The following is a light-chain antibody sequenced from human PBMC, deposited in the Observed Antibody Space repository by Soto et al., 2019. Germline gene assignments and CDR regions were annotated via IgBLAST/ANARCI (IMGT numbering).Light chain of an antibody. CDR1: QSVASSK. Sequence: EIVLTQSPVTLSLSPGERATLSCGASQSVASSKLAWYQQRPGLAPRLLIYDTSSRATGIPDRFSGSGSGTDFTLTISRLEPEDFAVYHCQQYDRSPFTFGPGTKVDIK. CDR3: QQYDRSPFT. V-gene: IGKV3D-20*01. CDR2: DTS. J-gene: IGKJ3*01.